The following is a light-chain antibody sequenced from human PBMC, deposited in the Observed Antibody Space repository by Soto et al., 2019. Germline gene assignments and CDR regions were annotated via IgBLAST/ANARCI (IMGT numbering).Light chain of an antibody. CDR2: DAS. V-gene: IGKV3-11*01. Sequence: EIVLTQSPDTLSLSPGERATLSCRASQSVSRYLAWYQQKAGQAPRLLIYDASNRATGIPARFSGSGSGTDFTLTISSLEPEDFAVYYCQQRSNWPPLTFGGGTKVEIK. J-gene: IGKJ4*01. CDR1: QSVSRY. CDR3: QQRSNWPPLT.